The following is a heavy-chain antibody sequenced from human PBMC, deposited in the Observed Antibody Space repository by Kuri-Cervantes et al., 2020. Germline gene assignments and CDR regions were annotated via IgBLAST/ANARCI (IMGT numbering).Heavy chain of an antibody. CDR3: AKDRESSGYYLSYDAFDI. CDR2: ISGSGGST. V-gene: IGHV3-23*01. CDR1: GFTFSNYA. Sequence: GESLKISCAASGFTFSNYAMSWVRQAPGKGLEWVSTISGSGGSTYYADSVRGRFTISRDKSKNTLYLQMNSPRVEDTAVYYCAKDRESSGYYLSYDAFDIWGQGTTVTVSS. J-gene: IGHJ3*02. D-gene: IGHD3-22*01.